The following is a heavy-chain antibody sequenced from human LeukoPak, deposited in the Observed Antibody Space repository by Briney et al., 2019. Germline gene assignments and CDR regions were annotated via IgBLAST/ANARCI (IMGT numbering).Heavy chain of an antibody. CDR2: ISSNGGSI. CDR3: ARGNTKRRGFDY. D-gene: IGHD3-10*01. J-gene: IGHJ4*02. Sequence: GGSLRLSCAASGFTFSSYAMHWVRQAPGRGLEYVSAISSNGGSIYYANSVKGRFTISRDNSKNTLYLQMGSLRAEDMAVYYCARGNTKRRGFDYWGQGTLVTVSS. CDR1: GFTFSSYA. V-gene: IGHV3-64*01.